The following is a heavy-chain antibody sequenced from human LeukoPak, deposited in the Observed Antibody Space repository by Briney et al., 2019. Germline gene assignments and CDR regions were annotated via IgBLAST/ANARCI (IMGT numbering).Heavy chain of an antibody. CDR3: ARTRRITGTTAWSGWFDP. CDR1: GYTFTSYA. Sequence: GASVKVSCKASGYTFTSYAMNWVRQAPGQGLEWMGWINTNTGNPTYAQGFTGRFVFSLDTSVSTAYLQISSLEAEDTAVYYCARTRRITGTTAWSGWFDPWGQGTLVTVSS. CDR2: INTNTGNP. J-gene: IGHJ5*02. D-gene: IGHD1-7*01. V-gene: IGHV7-4-1*02.